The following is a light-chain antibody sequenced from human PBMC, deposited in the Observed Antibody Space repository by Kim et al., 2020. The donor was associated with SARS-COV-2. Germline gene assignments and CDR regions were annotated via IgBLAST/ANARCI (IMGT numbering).Light chain of an antibody. CDR2: YDD. J-gene: IGLJ2*01. CDR3: AAWDDSLNAVV. CDR1: SSNIGDNA. V-gene: IGLV1-36*01. Sequence: QSVLAQPPSVSEAPRQRVTISCSGSSSNIGDNAVSWYQQLPGKAPKLLIYYDDLLPSGVSDRFSGSKSGTSASLAISGLQSEDEADYYCAAWDDSLNAVVFGGGTQLTVL.